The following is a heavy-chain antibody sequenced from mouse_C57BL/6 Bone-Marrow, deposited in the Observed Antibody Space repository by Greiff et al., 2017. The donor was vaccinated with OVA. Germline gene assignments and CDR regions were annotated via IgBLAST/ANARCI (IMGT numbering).Heavy chain of an antibody. CDR3: ARHEEPRYYYGDYYAMDY. D-gene: IGHD1-1*01. Sequence: QVQLQQSGAELVKPGASVKLSCKASGYTFTEYTIHWVKQRSGQGLEWIGWFYPGSGSIKYNEKFKDKATLTADKSSSTVYMELSRLTSEDSAVYVCARHEEPRYYYGDYYAMDYWGQGTSVTVSS. J-gene: IGHJ4*01. CDR1: GYTFTEYT. CDR2: FYPGSGSI. V-gene: IGHV1-62-2*01.